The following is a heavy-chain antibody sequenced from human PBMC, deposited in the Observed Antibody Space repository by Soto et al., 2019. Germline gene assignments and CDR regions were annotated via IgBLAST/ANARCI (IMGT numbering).Heavy chain of an antibody. D-gene: IGHD6-13*01. CDR2: IXSRGSXI. CDR3: ARAWGIAAAIDY. CDR1: EFTFSDYY. J-gene: IGHJ4*02. V-gene: IGHV3-11*01. Sequence: GSLRLSCAASEFTFSDYYMSWIRQAPGKGLEWVSYIXSRGSXIYYADYVKGXXTISRDNXXNSLYLQMNSLRSEDTAVYYCARAWGIAAAIDYWGQGTLVTVSS.